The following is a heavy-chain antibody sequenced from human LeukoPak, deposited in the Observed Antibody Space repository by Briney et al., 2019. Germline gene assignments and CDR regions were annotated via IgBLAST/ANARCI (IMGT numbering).Heavy chain of an antibody. Sequence: GGSLRLSCAASGFTFNSYGMHWVRQAPGKGLEWVAVISFDGSKKYYADSVKGRFTVSRDTSKNTLYLQMSGLRAEDTAVYYCARDRRWSGYDYGLNNWWFDPWGQGTLVTVSS. V-gene: IGHV3-30*03. CDR1: GFTFNSYG. CDR2: ISFDGSKK. CDR3: ARDRRWSGYDYGLNNWWFDP. J-gene: IGHJ5*02. D-gene: IGHD5-12*01.